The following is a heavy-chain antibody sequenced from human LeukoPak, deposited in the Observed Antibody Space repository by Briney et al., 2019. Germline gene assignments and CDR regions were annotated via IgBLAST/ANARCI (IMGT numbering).Heavy chain of an antibody. J-gene: IGHJ4*02. CDR1: GGSISSSSYY. D-gene: IGHD6-19*01. CDR2: IYYSGST. CDR3: ARHLGYSSGWFPSFFDY. V-gene: IGHV4-39*01. Sequence: SETLSLTCTVSGGSISSSSYYWGWIRQPPGKGLEWIGSIYYSGSTYYNPSLKSRVTISVDTSKSQFSLKLSSVTAADTAVYYCARHLGYSSGWFPSFFDYWGQGTLVTVSS.